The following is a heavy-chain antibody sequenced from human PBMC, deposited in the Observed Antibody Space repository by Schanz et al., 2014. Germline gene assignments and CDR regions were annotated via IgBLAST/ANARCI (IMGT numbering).Heavy chain of an antibody. V-gene: IGHV3-7*01. Sequence: EVQLVESGGGLVQPGGSLRLSCAASGFTFTNYWMTWVRQAPGKGLKWVANINLDGSGKIYLGSVRGRFAISRDDAQNSVYLQMHSLRAEDTAVYYCARGRSLGWCDYWGQGTLVTVSS. CDR2: INLDGSGK. D-gene: IGHD2-21*01. CDR3: ARGRSLGWCDY. CDR1: GFTFTNYW. J-gene: IGHJ4*02.